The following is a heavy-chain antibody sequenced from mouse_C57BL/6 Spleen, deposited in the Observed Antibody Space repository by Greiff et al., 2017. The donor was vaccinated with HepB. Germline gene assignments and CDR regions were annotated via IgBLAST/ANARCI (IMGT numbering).Heavy chain of an antibody. CDR3: VREYGYASWLAY. CDR1: GFTFNPYA. D-gene: IGHD2-2*01. CDR2: IRSKSSNYAT. V-gene: IGHV10-3*01. Sequence: EVQLVESGGGLVQPKGSLKLSCAASGFTFNPYAMHWVRQAPGKGLEWVARIRSKSSNYATYYTDSVKDRFSISREDSQSVLYLRMNNLNTEDTAMYYCVREYGYASWLAYWGQGTLVTVSA. J-gene: IGHJ3*01.